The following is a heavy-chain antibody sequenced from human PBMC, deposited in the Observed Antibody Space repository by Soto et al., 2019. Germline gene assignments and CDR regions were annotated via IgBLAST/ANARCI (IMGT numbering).Heavy chain of an antibody. CDR1: GGTFSSYG. CDR2: IIPMSGTS. V-gene: IGHV1-69*13. J-gene: IGHJ3*02. CDR3: ARENYYGAGSYYRDAFDI. Sequence: PSVKVSCKASGGTFSSYGIHWVRQAPGQGLEWVGGIIPMSGTSNYAQKFQGRVAISVDESTRAAYMELRSLKSEDTAMYYCARENYYGAGSYYRDAFDIWGQGTMVTVSS. D-gene: IGHD3-10*01.